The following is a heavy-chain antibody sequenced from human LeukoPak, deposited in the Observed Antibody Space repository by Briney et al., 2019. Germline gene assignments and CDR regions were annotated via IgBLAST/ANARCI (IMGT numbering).Heavy chain of an antibody. CDR1: GYSFTTHW. CDR3: ARLIAVAGTMFDY. Sequence: GESLKISCKASGYSFTTHWIGWARQMPGKGLEWMGIIYPRDSDTRYSPSFQGQVTISADKSISTAYLQWSSLKASDTAMYYCARLIAVAGTMFDYWGQGTLVTVSS. V-gene: IGHV5-51*01. CDR2: IYPRDSDT. D-gene: IGHD6-19*01. J-gene: IGHJ4*02.